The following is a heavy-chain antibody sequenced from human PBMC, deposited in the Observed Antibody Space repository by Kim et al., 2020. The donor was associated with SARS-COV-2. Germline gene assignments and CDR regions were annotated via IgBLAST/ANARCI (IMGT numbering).Heavy chain of an antibody. V-gene: IGHV1-2*02. CDR1: GYTFTGYY. CDR3: ARAVASSSWLEYNWFDP. J-gene: IGHJ5*02. Sequence: ASVKVSCKASGYTFTGYYMHWVRQAPGQGLEWMGWINHNSGGTNYAQKFQGRVTMTRDTSISTAYMELSRLRSDDTAVYYCARAVASSSWLEYNWFDPWGQGTLVTVSS. D-gene: IGHD6-13*01. CDR2: INHNSGGT.